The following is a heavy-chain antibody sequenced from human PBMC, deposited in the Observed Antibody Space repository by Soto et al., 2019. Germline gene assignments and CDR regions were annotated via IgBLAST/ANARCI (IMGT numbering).Heavy chain of an antibody. CDR1: GFTFSSYS. CDR3: ARLENSSSSYGMDA. J-gene: IGHJ6*02. Sequence: GGSLRLSCAASGFTFSSYSMNWVRQAPGKGLEWVSYISSSSSTIYYADSVKGRFTISRDNAKNSLYLQMNSLRDEDTAVYYCARLENSSSSYGMDAWGQDTTLPVSS. V-gene: IGHV3-48*02. CDR2: ISSSSSTI. D-gene: IGHD6-6*01.